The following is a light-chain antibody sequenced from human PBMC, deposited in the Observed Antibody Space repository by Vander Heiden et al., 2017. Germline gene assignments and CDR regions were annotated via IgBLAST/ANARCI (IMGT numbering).Light chain of an antibody. CDR3: RSYTTTNTLV. J-gene: IGLJ3*02. CDR2: DVN. CDR1: SSDVDFYNC. Sequence: QSALTQPASVSGSPGQSITISCTGTSSDVDFYNCVSWYQQRPGKAPKLMIYDVNNRPSGVSNRFSGSRSGNTASLTISGLQAEDEADYYCRSYTTTNTLVFGGGTKLTVL. V-gene: IGLV2-14*03.